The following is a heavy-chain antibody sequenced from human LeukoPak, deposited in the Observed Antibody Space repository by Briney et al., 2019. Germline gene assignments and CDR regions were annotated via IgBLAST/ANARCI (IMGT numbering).Heavy chain of an antibody. CDR2: INHSGST. Sequence: SETLSLTCAVYGGSFSGYYWSWIRQPPGKGLEWIGEINHSGSTNYNPSLKSRVTISVDTSKNQFSLKLSSVTAADTAVYYCARALVVVVPAARYYYYYGMDVWGQGTTVTVSS. CDR3: ARALVVVVPAARYYYYYGMDV. V-gene: IGHV4-34*01. J-gene: IGHJ6*02. CDR1: GGSFSGYY. D-gene: IGHD2-2*01.